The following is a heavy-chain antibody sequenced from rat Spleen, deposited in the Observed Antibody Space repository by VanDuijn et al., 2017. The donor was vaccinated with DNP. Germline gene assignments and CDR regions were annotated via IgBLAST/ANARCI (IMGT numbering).Heavy chain of an antibody. Sequence: EVQLVESGGGLVQPGRSLQLSCAASGFTFTNYDMAWVRRAPAKGLEWVAYIGSPAYAPYYTDSVKGRFAISRDNAKSTLYLQMNSLRSEDMATYYCVRWNSGHFDYWGQGVMVTVSS. V-gene: IGHV5-25*01. CDR1: GFTFTNYD. CDR2: IGSPAYAP. D-gene: IGHD4-3*01. CDR3: VRWNSGHFDY. J-gene: IGHJ2*01.